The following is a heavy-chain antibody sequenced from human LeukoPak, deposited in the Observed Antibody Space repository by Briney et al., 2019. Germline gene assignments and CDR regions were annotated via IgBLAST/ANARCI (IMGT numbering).Heavy chain of an antibody. CDR2: IYYSGST. CDR3: ARGGLVQVTMSDAFDI. J-gene: IGHJ3*02. V-gene: IGHV4-59*08. D-gene: IGHD3-10*02. Sequence: SETLSLTCTVSGGSISHYFWSWIRQPPGKALEWIGYIYYSGSTNYNPSLKSRVTISVDASKNQFSLKLSSVTAADTAVYYCARGGLVQVTMSDAFDIWGQGTMVTVSS. CDR1: GGSISHYF.